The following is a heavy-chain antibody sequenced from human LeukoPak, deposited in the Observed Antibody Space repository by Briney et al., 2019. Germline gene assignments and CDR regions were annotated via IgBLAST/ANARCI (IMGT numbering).Heavy chain of an antibody. CDR2: INHSGST. CDR1: GGSFSGYY. Sequence: PSETLSLTCAVYGGSFSGYYWSWIRQPPGKGLEWIGEINHSGSTNYNPSLKSRVTISVDTSKNQFSLKLSSVTAADTAVYYCARATFWRIAAALVRFDPWGQGTLVTVSS. V-gene: IGHV4-34*01. J-gene: IGHJ5*02. CDR3: ARATFWRIAAALVRFDP. D-gene: IGHD6-13*01.